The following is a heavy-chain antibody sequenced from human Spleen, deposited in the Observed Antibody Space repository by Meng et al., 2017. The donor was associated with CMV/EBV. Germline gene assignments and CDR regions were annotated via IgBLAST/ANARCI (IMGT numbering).Heavy chain of an antibody. J-gene: IGHJ4*02. V-gene: IGHV4-39*07. D-gene: IGHD2-2*01. CDR2: IYYSGGT. Sequence: GGSISSDNYYWGWIRHPPGKGLEWIGSIYYSGGTYYNPSLKSRVTMSVDTSKNQFSLKLNSVTAADTAVYYCARGRDTVIVPAALDYWGQGTLVTVSS. CDR1: GGSISSDNYY. CDR3: ARGRDTVIVPAALDY.